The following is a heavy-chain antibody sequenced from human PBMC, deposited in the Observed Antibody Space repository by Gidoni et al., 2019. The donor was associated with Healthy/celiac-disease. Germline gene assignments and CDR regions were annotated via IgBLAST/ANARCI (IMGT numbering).Heavy chain of an antibody. CDR2: IIPIFVPA. J-gene: IGHJ5*02. Sequence: QVQLVQSGAEVKKPGSSVKVSCKASGGTFSSYAISWVRQAPGQGLEWMGGIIPIFVPANYAQKSQGGVPFTADEATSTAYMGLSSLRSEDTAVYYCARGGGYYDFWSGLNWFDPWGQGTLVTVSS. CDR3: ARGGGYYDFWSGLNWFDP. D-gene: IGHD3-3*01. CDR1: GGTFSSYA. V-gene: IGHV1-69*01.